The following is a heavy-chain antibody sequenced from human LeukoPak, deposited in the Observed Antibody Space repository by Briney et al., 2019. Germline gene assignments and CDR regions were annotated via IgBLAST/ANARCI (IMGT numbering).Heavy chain of an antibody. CDR2: ISSSAHST. CDR1: GFTFSSYA. Sequence: GGSLRLSCAASGFTFSSYAMSWVRQAPGKGLEWFSGISSSAHSTYYADSVKGRFTISRDNSKNTLYLQMNSLRAEDTAVYYCAKSYYYYSSSGYYLENGFDYWGQGTLVTVSS. D-gene: IGHD3-22*01. V-gene: IGHV3-23*01. J-gene: IGHJ4*02. CDR3: AKSYYYYSSSGYYLENGFDY.